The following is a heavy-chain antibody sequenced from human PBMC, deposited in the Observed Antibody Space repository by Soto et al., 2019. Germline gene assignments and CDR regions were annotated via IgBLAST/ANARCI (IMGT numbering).Heavy chain of an antibody. J-gene: IGHJ4*02. CDR2: IYPGDSDT. CDR3: ARHSSRGKFWSGYSASDY. D-gene: IGHD3-3*01. V-gene: IGHV5-51*01. CDR1: GYSFTSYW. Sequence: EVQLVQSGAEVKKPGESLKISCKGSGYSFTSYWIGWVRQMPGKGLEWMWIIYPGDSDTRYSPSFQGQVTISADKSIRTAYLHWSRLKASDTAMYYCARHSSRGKFWSGYSASDYWGQGTLVTVSS.